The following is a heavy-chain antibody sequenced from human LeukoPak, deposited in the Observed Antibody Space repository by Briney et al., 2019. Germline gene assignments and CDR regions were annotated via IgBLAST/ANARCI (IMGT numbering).Heavy chain of an antibody. V-gene: IGHV3-11*04. CDR2: ISSSGSTI. J-gene: IGHJ6*02. CDR3: ASSMGPSSLVPSDLYYGMDV. D-gene: IGHD6-6*01. Sequence: GGSLRLSCAASGFTFSDYYMSWIRQAPGKGLEWVSYISSSGSTIYYADSVKGRFTISRDNAKNSLYLQMNSLRAEDTAVYYCASSMGPSSLVPSDLYYGMDVWGQGTTVTVSS. CDR1: GFTFSDYY.